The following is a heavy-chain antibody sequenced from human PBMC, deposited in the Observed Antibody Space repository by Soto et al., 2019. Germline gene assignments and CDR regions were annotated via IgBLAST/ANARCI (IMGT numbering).Heavy chain of an antibody. CDR2: INHSGST. Sequence: SETLCLTGAVDGRSFSGYYWSWIGQAPGKGLEWIGAINHSGSTNYNPSLKSRVTISVETSKNPFSLKLSSVTAADTAVYYCARAPYYDFWSGYQLNYYYYYGMDVWGQGTTVTVSS. V-gene: IGHV4-34*01. CDR1: GRSFSGYY. J-gene: IGHJ6*02. D-gene: IGHD3-3*01. CDR3: ARAPYYDFWSGYQLNYYYYYGMDV.